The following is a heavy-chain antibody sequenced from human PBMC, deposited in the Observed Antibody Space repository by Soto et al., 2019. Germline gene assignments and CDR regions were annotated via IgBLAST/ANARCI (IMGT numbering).Heavy chain of an antibody. V-gene: IGHV4-59*08. J-gene: IGHJ4*02. CDR3: ARHCGACGGVWDC. D-gene: IGHD2-21*01. CDR2: IFYTGST. Sequence: SETLSLTCTVSGGSVTTYYWSWLRQAPGKGLEWIGYIFYTGSTYYNPSLESRATMSIDTSKNQCSLKLSSVTAADTAVYYCARHCGACGGVWDCWGQGTLVTVSS. CDR1: GGSVTTYY.